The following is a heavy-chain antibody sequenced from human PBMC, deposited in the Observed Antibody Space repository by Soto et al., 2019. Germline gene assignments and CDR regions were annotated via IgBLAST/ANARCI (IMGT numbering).Heavy chain of an antibody. J-gene: IGHJ4*02. CDR3: ARRVSAYYDF. CDR2: LYSSGST. CDR1: GASVSRYY. D-gene: IGHD2-8*01. V-gene: IGHV4-59*02. Sequence: QVQLLESGPGLVKPSETLSLTCTVSGASVSRYYVAWIRQSPGKGLEWIGFLYSSGSTNYNSSLKSRVTISVDTSKTQFSLRLSSVTAADTAVYYCARRVSAYYDFWGQGTRVTVSS.